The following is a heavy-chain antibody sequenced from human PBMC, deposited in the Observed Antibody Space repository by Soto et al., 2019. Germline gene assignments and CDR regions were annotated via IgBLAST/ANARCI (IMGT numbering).Heavy chain of an antibody. CDR1: GGSISSYY. V-gene: IGHV4-59*01. J-gene: IGHJ3*02. D-gene: IGHD2-15*01. Sequence: LSLTCTVSGGSISSYYWSWIRQPPGKGLEWIGYIYYSGSTNYNPSLKSRVTISVDTSKNQFSLKLSSVTAADTAVYYCARGQSVVVANDAFDIWGQGTMVTVSS. CDR2: IYYSGST. CDR3: ARGQSVVVANDAFDI.